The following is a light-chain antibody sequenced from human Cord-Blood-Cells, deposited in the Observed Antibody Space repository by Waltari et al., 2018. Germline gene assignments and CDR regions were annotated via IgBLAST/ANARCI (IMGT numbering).Light chain of an antibody. J-gene: IGLJ2*01. V-gene: IGLV2-14*01. CDR2: DVS. Sequence: QSALTQPASVSGSPGLSITISCTGTSSDVGGYNYVSWYQQHPAKAPKLMIYDVSKRPSGVSNRFSGSKSGNTASLTISGLQAEDEADYYCSSYTSSSTLVFGGGTKLTVL. CDR3: SSYTSSSTLV. CDR1: SSDVGGYNY.